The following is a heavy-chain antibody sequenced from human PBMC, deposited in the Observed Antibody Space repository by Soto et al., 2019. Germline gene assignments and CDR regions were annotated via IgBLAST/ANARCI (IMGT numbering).Heavy chain of an antibody. D-gene: IGHD3-22*01. CDR1: GGSISSGDYY. CDR2: IYYSGFT. J-gene: IGHJ6*02. CDR3: ARHNYDSSGYYHYYYGMDV. Sequence: SETLSLTCTVSGGSISSGDYYWSWIRQPPGKGLEWIGYIYYSGFTYYNPSLRSRVTISVDTSKNQFSLKLSSVTAADTAVYYCARHNYDSSGYYHYYYGMDVWGQGTTVTVSS. V-gene: IGHV4-30-4*01.